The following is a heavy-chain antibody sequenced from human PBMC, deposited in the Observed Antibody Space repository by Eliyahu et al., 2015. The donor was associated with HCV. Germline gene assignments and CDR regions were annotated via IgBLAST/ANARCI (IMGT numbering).Heavy chain of an antibody. D-gene: IGHD2-2*01. CDR1: GGSISSXY. CDR3: ARGVRGYCSSTSCYYWFDP. Sequence: QVQLQESGPGLVKPSETLSLTCTVSGGSISSXYWSWIRQPPGKGLEWIGYIYYSGSTNYNPSLKSRVTISVDTSKNQFSLKLSSVTAADTAVYYCARGVRGYCSSTSCYYWFDPWGQGTLVTVSS. V-gene: IGHV4-59*01. J-gene: IGHJ5*02. CDR2: IYYSGST.